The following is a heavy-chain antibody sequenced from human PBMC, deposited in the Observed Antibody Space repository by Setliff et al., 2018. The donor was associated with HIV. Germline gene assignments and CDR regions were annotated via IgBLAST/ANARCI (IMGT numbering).Heavy chain of an antibody. CDR1: GGSISSHY. V-gene: IGHV4-59*11. J-gene: IGHJ4*01. Sequence: SETLSLTCTVSGGSISSHYWSWVRQSPGKGLEWIGSISYSGSTNHNPSLKNRVTISVDTSKNQFSLRLSSVTSADTAVYYCARGVTSPFATGIWGHGTMVTVSS. CDR2: ISYSGST. CDR3: ARGVTSPFATGI. D-gene: IGHD2-2*01.